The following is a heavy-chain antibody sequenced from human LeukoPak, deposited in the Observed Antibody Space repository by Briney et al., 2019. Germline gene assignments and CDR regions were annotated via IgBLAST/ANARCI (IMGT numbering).Heavy chain of an antibody. Sequence: ETLSLTCAVYGGSFSGYYWSWVRQAPGKGLEWVSGISGSGASTYYADSVKGRFTISRDNSKITLYLQMNSLRVEDTAVYYCAKRDGYVSGRSEYFQHWGQGTLATVSS. CDR2: ISGSGAST. CDR1: GGSFSGYY. J-gene: IGHJ1*01. V-gene: IGHV3-23*01. CDR3: AKRDGYVSGRSEYFQH. D-gene: IGHD3-10*01.